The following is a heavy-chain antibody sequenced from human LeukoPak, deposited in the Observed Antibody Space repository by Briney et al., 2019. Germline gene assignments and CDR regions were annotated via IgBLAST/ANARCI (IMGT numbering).Heavy chain of an antibody. CDR1: GYTFTSYG. Sequence: ASVKVSCKASGYTFTSYGISWVRQAPGQGLEWMGWISAYNGNTNYAQKLQGRLTMTTDTSTSTACMELRSLRSDDTAVYYCARAYGTWGGNDYWGQGTLVTVSS. J-gene: IGHJ4*02. CDR3: ARAYGTWGGNDY. V-gene: IGHV1-18*01. D-gene: IGHD3-16*01. CDR2: ISAYNGNT.